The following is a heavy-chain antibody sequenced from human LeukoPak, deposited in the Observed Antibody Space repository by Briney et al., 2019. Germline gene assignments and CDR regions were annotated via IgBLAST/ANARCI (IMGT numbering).Heavy chain of an antibody. CDR2: IYSGGST. CDR1: GFTFSSYG. V-gene: IGHV3-NL1*01. J-gene: IGHJ4*02. D-gene: IGHD3-22*01. Sequence: GGSLRLSCAASGFTFSSYGMHWVRQAPGKGLEWVSVIYSGGSTYYADSVKGRFTISRDNSENTLYLQMNSLRAEDTAVYYCARISDSSGYYGFDYWGQGTLVTVSS. CDR3: ARISDSSGYYGFDY.